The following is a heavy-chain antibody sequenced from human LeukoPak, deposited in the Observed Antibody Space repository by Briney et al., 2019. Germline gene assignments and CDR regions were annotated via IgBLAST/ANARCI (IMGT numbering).Heavy chain of an antibody. J-gene: IGHJ4*02. CDR3: AREKRWLLLPDY. D-gene: IGHD3-22*01. CDR2: VSSSGSYI. Sequence: NTGGSLRLSCAASGFTFSSYSMNWVRQAPGNGLEWVSSVSSSGSYIHYADSVKGRFTISRDNAKNSLYLQMNSLRAEDTAVYYCAREKRWLLLPDYWGQGTLVTVSS. CDR1: GFTFSSYS. V-gene: IGHV3-21*01.